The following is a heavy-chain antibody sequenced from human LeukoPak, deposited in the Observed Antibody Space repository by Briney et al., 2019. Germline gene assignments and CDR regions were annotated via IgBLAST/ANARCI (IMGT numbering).Heavy chain of an antibody. V-gene: IGHV4-30-2*01. J-gene: IGHJ4*02. Sequence: PSETLSLTCAVSGGSISSGGYSWSWIRQPPGKGLEWIEYIYHSGRTYYNPSLKSRVTISVDRSKNQFSLKLSSVTAADTAVYYCARDDVRGLRYFDYWGQGTLVTVSS. CDR3: ARDDVRGLRYFDY. CDR2: IYHSGRT. D-gene: IGHD5-12*01. CDR1: GGSISSGGYS.